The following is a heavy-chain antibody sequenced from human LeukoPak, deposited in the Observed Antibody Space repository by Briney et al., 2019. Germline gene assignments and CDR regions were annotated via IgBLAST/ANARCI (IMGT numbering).Heavy chain of an antibody. J-gene: IGHJ4*02. D-gene: IGHD2-21*01. CDR1: GFTFSSYA. Sequence: GGSLRLSCAASGFTFSSYAMSWVRQAPGKGLEWVSAISGSGGSTYYSDSVKGRFTISRGNSKNTLYLQMNSLRAEDTAVYYCAKPPKHGTDYWGQGTLVTVSS. CDR3: AKPPKHGTDY. CDR2: ISGSGGST. V-gene: IGHV3-23*01.